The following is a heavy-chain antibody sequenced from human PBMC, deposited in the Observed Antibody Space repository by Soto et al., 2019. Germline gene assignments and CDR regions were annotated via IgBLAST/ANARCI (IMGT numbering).Heavy chain of an antibody. CDR1: GGSISSGDYY. CDR3: AREFQYCISTSCYLDAFDI. D-gene: IGHD2-2*01. CDR2: IYYSGST. J-gene: IGHJ3*02. V-gene: IGHV4-30-4*01. Sequence: QVQLQESGPGLVKPSQTLSLTCTVSGGSISSGDYYWSWIRQPPGKGLEWIGYIYYSGSTYYNPSLKSRVTISVDTSKNQFSLKLSSVTAADTAVYYCAREFQYCISTSCYLDAFDIWGQGTMVTDS.